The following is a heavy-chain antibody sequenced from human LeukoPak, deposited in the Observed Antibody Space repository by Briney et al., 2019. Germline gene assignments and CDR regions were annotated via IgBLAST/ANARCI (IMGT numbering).Heavy chain of an antibody. D-gene: IGHD4-11*01. V-gene: IGHV3-30*18. J-gene: IGHJ4*02. CDR2: ISYDGSNK. CDR1: GFTFSSYG. CDR3: AKDDKTTVFIPYYFEN. Sequence: SGGSLRLSCAASGFTFSSYGMHWVRQAPGKGLEWVAVISYDGSNKYYADSVKGRFTISRDNAKNSLYLQMNSLRAEDTAVYYCAKDDKTTVFIPYYFENWGQGTLVTVSS.